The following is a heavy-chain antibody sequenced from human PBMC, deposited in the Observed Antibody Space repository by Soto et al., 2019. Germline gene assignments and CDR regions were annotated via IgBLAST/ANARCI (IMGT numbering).Heavy chain of an antibody. CDR3: ARDLGILSGPNWFDP. D-gene: IGHD3-9*01. Sequence: PSETLSLTCSVSGGSISSYYWSWIRQPPGKGLEWIGYIYYSVSTNYNPSLKSRVTISVDASKNQFSLRLTSVTAADTAMYYCARDLGILSGPNWFDPWGQGTLVTVSS. V-gene: IGHV4-59*12. CDR2: IYYSVST. CDR1: GGSISSYY. J-gene: IGHJ5*02.